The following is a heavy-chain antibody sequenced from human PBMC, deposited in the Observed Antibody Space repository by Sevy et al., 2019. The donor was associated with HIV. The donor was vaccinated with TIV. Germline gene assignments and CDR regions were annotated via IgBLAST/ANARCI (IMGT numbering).Heavy chain of an antibody. Sequence: GGSLRLSCAASGFTFSSYGMHWVRQAPGKGLEWVAVISYDGSNKYYADSVKGRFTISRDNSKNTLYLQMNSLRAEDTAVYYCAKDSSGGDVFLDYWGQGTLVTVSS. CDR3: AKDSSGGDVFLDY. CDR2: ISYDGSNK. CDR1: GFTFSSYG. D-gene: IGHD2-21*01. V-gene: IGHV3-30*18. J-gene: IGHJ4*02.